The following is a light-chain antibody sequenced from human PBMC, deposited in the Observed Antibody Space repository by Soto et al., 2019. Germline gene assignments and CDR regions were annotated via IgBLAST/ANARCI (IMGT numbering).Light chain of an antibody. CDR3: QQYGSLSWT. V-gene: IGKV3-20*01. J-gene: IGKJ1*01. Sequence: ESVLTKSPGTLSLSPGERATLSCRAGQNVDTNCLAWYQQKPGQAPRIIIFGASGRATGIPDRFSGSGSGTDFTLTISRLEPEDFAMYYCQQYGSLSWTFGQGTKVDVK. CDR1: QNVDTNC. CDR2: GAS.